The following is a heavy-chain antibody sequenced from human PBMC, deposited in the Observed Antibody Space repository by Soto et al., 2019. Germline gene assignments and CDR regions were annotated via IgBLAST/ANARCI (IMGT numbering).Heavy chain of an antibody. CDR2: IAGRGRGYR. V-gene: IGHV3-21*02. CDR3: ARDLETADVFDF. J-gene: IGHJ3*01. CDR1: GFTFNNYN. D-gene: IGHD5-18*01. Sequence: EVQLVESGGDLVKPGGSLRLSCAVSGFTFNNYNMNWVRQAPGKGLEWVASIAGRGRGYRYYAESVKGRFAISRDTVNTSLHLQMNTLRADDPALYYCARDLETADVFDFWGQGTMVTVSS.